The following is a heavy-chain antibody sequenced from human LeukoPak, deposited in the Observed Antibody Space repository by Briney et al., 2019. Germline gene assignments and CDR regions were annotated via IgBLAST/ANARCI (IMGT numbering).Heavy chain of an antibody. D-gene: IGHD2-15*01. CDR3: ARSSSRYCSGGSCYSGVLGYFDY. J-gene: IGHJ4*02. Sequence: GALRLSCAASGFTFSSYNINWVRQAPGKGLEWVSYISSSGRTISYADSVKGRFTISRDNAKNSLYLQMNSLRAEDTAVYYCARSSSRYCSGGSCYSGVLGYFDYWGQGTLVTVSS. V-gene: IGHV3-48*01. CDR1: GFTFSSYN. CDR2: ISSSGRTI.